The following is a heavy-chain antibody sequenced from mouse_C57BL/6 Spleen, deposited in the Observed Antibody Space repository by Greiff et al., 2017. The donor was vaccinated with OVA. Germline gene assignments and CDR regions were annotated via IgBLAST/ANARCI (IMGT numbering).Heavy chain of an antibody. CDR2: INPGSGGT. J-gene: IGHJ2*01. V-gene: IGHV1-54*01. CDR3: AREVYSNWDHDFGY. D-gene: IGHD2-5*01. Sequence: QVQLQQSGAELVRPGTSVKVSCKASGYAFTNYLIEWVKQRPGQGLEWIGVINPGSGGTNYNEKFKGKATLTADKSSSTAYMQLSSLTSEDSAVYFWAREVYSNWDHDFGYWGQGTTLTVSS. CDR1: GYAFTNYL.